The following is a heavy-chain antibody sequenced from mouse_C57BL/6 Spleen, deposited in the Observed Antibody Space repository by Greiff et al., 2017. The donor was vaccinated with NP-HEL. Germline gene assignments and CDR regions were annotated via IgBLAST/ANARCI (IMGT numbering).Heavy chain of an antibody. J-gene: IGHJ2*01. CDR1: GFTFSSYA. V-gene: IGHV5-4*01. CDR2: ISDGGSYT. CDR3: ARDGY. Sequence: EVRLVESGGGLVKPGGSLKLSCAASGFTFSSYAMSWVRQTPEKRLEWVATISDGGSYTYYPDNVKGRFTISRDNAKNNLYLQMSHLKSEDTAMYYCARDGYWGQGTTLTVSS.